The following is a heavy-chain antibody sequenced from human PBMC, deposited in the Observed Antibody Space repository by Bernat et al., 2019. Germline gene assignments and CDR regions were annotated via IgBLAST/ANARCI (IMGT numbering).Heavy chain of an antibody. CDR3: AKETTGGYSYGQIDY. V-gene: IGHV3-23*04. D-gene: IGHD5-18*01. Sequence: EVLLVESGGGLVQPGGSLRLSCAVSGFTLSSYATNWVRQAPGKGLEWVSVISGSGGSTNYADSVKGRFTISRDNSKNKLYLQMNSLRAEDTAVYYCAKETTGGYSYGQIDYWGQGTLVTVSS. CDR1: GFTLSSYA. J-gene: IGHJ4*02. CDR2: ISGSGGST.